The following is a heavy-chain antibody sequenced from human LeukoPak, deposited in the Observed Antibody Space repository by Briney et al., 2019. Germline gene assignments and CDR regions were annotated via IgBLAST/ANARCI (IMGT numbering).Heavy chain of an antibody. CDR3: ARDQRPGLDDAFDI. CDR2: IKQDGSEK. V-gene: IGHV3-7*01. Sequence: GGSLRLSCAASGFTFSTYWMTWVRQAPGKGLEWMANIKQDGSEKYYVDSVKGRFTISRDNAKNSLYLQMNSLRVEDTAVYYCARDQRPGLDDAFDIRGQGTMVTVSS. J-gene: IGHJ3*02. CDR1: GFTFSTYW.